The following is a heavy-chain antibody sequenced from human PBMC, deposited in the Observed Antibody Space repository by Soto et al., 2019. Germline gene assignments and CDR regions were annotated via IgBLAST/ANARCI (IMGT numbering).Heavy chain of an antibody. CDR3: ASATVGAGTFDF. V-gene: IGHV3-21*01. D-gene: IGHD1-7*01. Sequence: EVQLVESGGGLVKPGGSLTLSCAGSGFAFRSYNMNWVRQPPGKGLEWVASISSGSSNIYYADSVKGRFTLSRDNAKDSLYLQMDSLRAEDSAVYYFASATVGAGTFDFWGQGTLLTGSS. J-gene: IGHJ4*02. CDR1: GFAFRSYN. CDR2: ISSGSSNI.